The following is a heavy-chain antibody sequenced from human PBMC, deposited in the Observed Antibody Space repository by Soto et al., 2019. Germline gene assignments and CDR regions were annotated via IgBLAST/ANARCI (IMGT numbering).Heavy chain of an antibody. Sequence: PSETLSLTCAVYGGSFSGYYWTWIRQPPGTGLEWIGEINHSGSTNYNPSLKSRVTISVDTSKNQFSLKLTSVTAADTAVFYCARDKITGLFDYWGQGTLVTVSS. CDR1: GGSFSGYY. CDR2: INHSGST. CDR3: ARDKITGLFDY. D-gene: IGHD2-8*02. J-gene: IGHJ4*02. V-gene: IGHV4-34*01.